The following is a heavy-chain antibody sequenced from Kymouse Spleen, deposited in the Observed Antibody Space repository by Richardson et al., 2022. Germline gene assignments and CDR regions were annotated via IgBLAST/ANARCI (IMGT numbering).Heavy chain of an antibody. CDR1: GFTFSSYD. J-gene: IGHJ4*02. V-gene: IGHV3-13*01. CDR3: ARGDPMTTFFDY. CDR2: IGTAGDT. D-gene: IGHD4-11,IGHD4-11*01,IGHD4-17*01. Sequence: EVQLVESGGGLVQPGGSLRLSCAASGFTFSSYDMHWVRQATGKGLEWVSAIGTAGDTYYPGSVKGRFTISRENAKNSLYLQMNSLRAGDTAVYYCARGDPMTTFFDYWGQGTLVTVSS.